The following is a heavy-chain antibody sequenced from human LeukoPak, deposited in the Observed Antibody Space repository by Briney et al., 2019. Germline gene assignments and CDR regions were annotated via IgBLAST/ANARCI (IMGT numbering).Heavy chain of an antibody. D-gene: IGHD6-13*01. V-gene: IGHV1-46*01. CDR1: GYTFTSYY. Sequence: ASVSVSYTPSGYTFTSYYMHWVRQAPGQGREGMGIINPSGGSTSYAQKFQGRVTITRDTSTSTVYMELSSLRSEDTAVYYCARDNSTYSSSWYLIYNWFDPWGQGTLVTVSS. CDR2: INPSGGST. CDR3: ARDNSTYSSSWYLIYNWFDP. J-gene: IGHJ5*02.